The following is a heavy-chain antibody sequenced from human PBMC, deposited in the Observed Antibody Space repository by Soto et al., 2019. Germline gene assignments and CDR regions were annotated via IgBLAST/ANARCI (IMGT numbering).Heavy chain of an antibody. J-gene: IGHJ4*02. CDR1: GFTVSNTG. V-gene: IGHV3-33*01. CDR3: ARDPCYTYGIIPYLDC. CDR2: LWYDGNTK. D-gene: IGHD3-16*01. Sequence: QVQLVESGGGVVQPGRSLRLSCAASGFTVSNTGMHWVRQSPGEGLEWVAVLWYDGNTKYYADSVKGRFTISRDNSMNSLYLQMNSLRPEDTAVYYCARDPCYTYGIIPYLDCWGQGTLVTVSS.